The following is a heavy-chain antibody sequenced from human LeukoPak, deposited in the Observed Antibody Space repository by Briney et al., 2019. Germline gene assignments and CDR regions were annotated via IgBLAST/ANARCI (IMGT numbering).Heavy chain of an antibody. CDR3: AMYYYDSSGYDVAFDI. CDR2: ISAYNGNT. J-gene: IGHJ3*02. V-gene: IGHV1-18*01. Sequence: ASVTVSCKASGYTFTSYGISWVRQAPGQGLEWMGWISAYNGNTNYAQKLQGRVTMTTDTSTSTAYMELRSLRSDDTAVYYCAMYYYDSSGYDVAFDIWGQGTMVTVSS. CDR1: GYTFTSYG. D-gene: IGHD3-22*01.